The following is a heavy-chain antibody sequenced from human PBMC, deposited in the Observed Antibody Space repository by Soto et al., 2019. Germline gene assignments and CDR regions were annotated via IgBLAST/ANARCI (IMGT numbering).Heavy chain of an antibody. V-gene: IGHV1-46*01. CDR1: GYTFTSYD. D-gene: IGHD3-22*01. CDR3: ARDLRADYYDSSGYPHTSYYYGMDV. Sequence: ASGKVSCKASGYTFTSYDMHWVRQAPGQGLEWMGIINRSGGSTSYAQKFQGRVTMTRDTSTSTVYMELSSLRSEDTAVYYCARDLRADYYDSSGYPHTSYYYGMDVWGQGTTVTVSS. J-gene: IGHJ6*02. CDR2: INRSGGST.